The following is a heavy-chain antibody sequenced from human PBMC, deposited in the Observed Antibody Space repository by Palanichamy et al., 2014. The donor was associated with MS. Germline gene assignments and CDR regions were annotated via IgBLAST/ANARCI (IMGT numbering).Heavy chain of an antibody. CDR2: ISGDGGST. Sequence: EVQLLESGGGLVQPGGSLRLSCAASGFTFSSYAMTWVRQAPGKGLEWVSAISGDGGSTCYADSVKGRFSTSRDNSKNTLYLQMNSLRAEDTAVYYCAAAHGLAGPFDYWGQGTLVTVSS. J-gene: IGHJ4*02. D-gene: IGHD6-19*01. V-gene: IGHV3-23*01. CDR1: GFTFSSYA. CDR3: AAAHGLAGPFDY.